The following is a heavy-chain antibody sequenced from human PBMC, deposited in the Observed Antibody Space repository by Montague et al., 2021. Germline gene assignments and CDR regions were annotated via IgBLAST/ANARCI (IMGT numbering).Heavy chain of an antibody. CDR3: ARDYGDYSYYYGLDV. V-gene: IGHV4-4*07. CDR2: SGST. J-gene: IGHJ6*02. D-gene: IGHD4-17*01. Sequence: SGSTNYNPSLKSRVTMSVGTSKNQFSLKVSSVPAADTAVYYCARDYGDYSYYYGLDVWGQGTTVTVSS.